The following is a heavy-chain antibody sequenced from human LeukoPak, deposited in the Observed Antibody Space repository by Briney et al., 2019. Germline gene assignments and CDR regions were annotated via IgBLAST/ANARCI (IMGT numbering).Heavy chain of an antibody. CDR3: ARARSSYGYGDAFDI. D-gene: IGHD5-18*01. CDR1: GFTFSTYA. Sequence: GGSLRLSCAASGFTFSTYAMHWVRQAPGKGLERGAVISYDGSSKYYADSVKGRFTISRDNAKNTLYLQMNSLRAEDTAVYYCARARSSYGYGDAFDIWGQGTMVTVSS. V-gene: IGHV3-30*04. J-gene: IGHJ3*02. CDR2: ISYDGSSK.